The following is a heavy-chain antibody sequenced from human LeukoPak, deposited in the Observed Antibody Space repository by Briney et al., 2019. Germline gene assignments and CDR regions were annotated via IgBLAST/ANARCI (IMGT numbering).Heavy chain of an antibody. CDR2: INAGNGNT. J-gene: IGHJ5*02. Sequence: ASVKVSCKASGYTFTSYAMHWVRQAPGQRLEWMGWINAGNGNTKYSQKFQGRVTITRDTSASTANMELSSLRSEDTAVYYCARGPVVTRGFNWFDPWGQGTLVTVSS. CDR1: GYTFTSYA. CDR3: ARGPVVTRGFNWFDP. D-gene: IGHD4-23*01. V-gene: IGHV1-3*01.